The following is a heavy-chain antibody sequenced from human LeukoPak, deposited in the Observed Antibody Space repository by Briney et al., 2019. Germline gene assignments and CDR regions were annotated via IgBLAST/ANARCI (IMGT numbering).Heavy chain of an antibody. V-gene: IGHV4-4*07. CDR3: ARAVYYDSSGYYPLDYFDY. CDR1: GGSISSYY. D-gene: IGHD3-22*01. Sequence: SETLSLTCTVSGGSISSYYWSWIRQPAGKGLEWIGRIYTSGSTNYNPSLKSRVTISVDTSKNQFSLKLSSVTAADTAVYYCARAVYYDSSGYYPLDYFDYWGQGTLVTVSS. CDR2: IYTSGST. J-gene: IGHJ4*02.